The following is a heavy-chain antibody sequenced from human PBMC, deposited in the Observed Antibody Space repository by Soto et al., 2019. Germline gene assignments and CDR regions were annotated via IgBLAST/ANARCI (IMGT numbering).Heavy chain of an antibody. D-gene: IGHD3-10*01. CDR3: AKDRVVRGVITDY. V-gene: IGHV3-23*01. CDR1: GFTVRSSY. J-gene: IGHJ4*02. CDR2: ISGSGGST. Sequence: PGGSLRLSCAASGFTVRSSYMSWVRQVPGKGLEWVSAISGSGGSTYYADSVKGRFTISRDNSKNTLYLQMNSLRAEDTAVYYCAKDRVVRGVITDYWGRGTLVTVSS.